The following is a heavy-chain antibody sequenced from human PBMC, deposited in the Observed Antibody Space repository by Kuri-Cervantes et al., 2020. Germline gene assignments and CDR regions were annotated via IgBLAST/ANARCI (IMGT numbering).Heavy chain of an antibody. J-gene: IGHJ4*02. CDR2: IYSGGST. Sequence: GGSLRLSCAASGFTVSSNYMSWVRQAPGKGLEWVSVIYSGGSTYYADSVKGRFTISRDNSKNTLYLQMNSLRAEDTAVYYCAKVGYSSCWAFDYWGQGTLVTVSS. V-gene: IGHV3-53*01. CDR1: GFTVSSNY. CDR3: AKVGYSSCWAFDY. D-gene: IGHD6-19*01.